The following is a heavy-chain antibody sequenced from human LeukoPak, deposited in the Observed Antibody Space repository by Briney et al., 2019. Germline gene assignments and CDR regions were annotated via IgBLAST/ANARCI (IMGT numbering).Heavy chain of an antibody. Sequence: PGGSLRLSCAASGFTFSDYYMSWIRQAPGKGLEWVSYISSSGSTIYYADSVKGRFTISRDNAKNSLYLQMNSLRAEDTAVYYCTRNDVYGSSWYFDYWGQGTLVTVSS. D-gene: IGHD6-13*01. J-gene: IGHJ4*02. V-gene: IGHV3-11*01. CDR2: ISSSGSTI. CDR1: GFTFSDYY. CDR3: TRNDVYGSSWYFDY.